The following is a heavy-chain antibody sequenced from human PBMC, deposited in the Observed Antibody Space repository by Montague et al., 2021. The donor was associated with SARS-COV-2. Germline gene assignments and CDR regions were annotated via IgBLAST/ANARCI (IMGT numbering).Heavy chain of an antibody. J-gene: IGHJ3*02. V-gene: IGHV6-1*01. CDR1: GDRVSSKSVA. Sequence: CAISGDRVSSKSVAWNWIRQSPSRGLEWLGRTYYMSKWDSDYAXXXKXXLVITPDTSKNQVSLQLNSVIPEDTAVYFCASSGVTLTGLDAFDIWGQGTMVTVSS. CDR3: ASSGVTLTGLDAFDI. D-gene: IGHD3-9*01. CDR2: TYYMSKWDS.